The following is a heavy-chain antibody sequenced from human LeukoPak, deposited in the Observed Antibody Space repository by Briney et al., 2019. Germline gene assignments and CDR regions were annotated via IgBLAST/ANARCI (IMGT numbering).Heavy chain of an antibody. V-gene: IGHV4-61*02. J-gene: IGHJ4*02. CDR1: GGSISSGSYY. D-gene: IGHD3-9*01. CDR2: IYTSGST. Sequence: PSETLSLTCTVSGGSISSGSYYWSWIRQPAGKGLEWIGRIYTSGSTNYNPSLKGRVTISVDTSKNQFSLKLSSVTAADTAVYYCARGILYYDILTGYLLYYFDYWGQGTLVTVSS. CDR3: ARGILYYDILTGYLLYYFDY.